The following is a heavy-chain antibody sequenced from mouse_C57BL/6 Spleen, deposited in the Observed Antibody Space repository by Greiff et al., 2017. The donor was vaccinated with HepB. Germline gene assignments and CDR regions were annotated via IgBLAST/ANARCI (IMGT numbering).Heavy chain of an antibody. J-gene: IGHJ2*01. Sequence: QVQLKQSGAELVKPGASVKISCKASGYAFSSYWMNWVKQRPGKGLEWIGQIYPGDGDTNYNGKFKGKATLTADKSSSTAYMQLSSLTSEDSAVYFCARPLYYSNYEDYFDYWGQGTTLTVSS. CDR1: GYAFSSYW. CDR3: ARPLYYSNYEDYFDY. D-gene: IGHD2-5*01. CDR2: IYPGDGDT. V-gene: IGHV1-80*01.